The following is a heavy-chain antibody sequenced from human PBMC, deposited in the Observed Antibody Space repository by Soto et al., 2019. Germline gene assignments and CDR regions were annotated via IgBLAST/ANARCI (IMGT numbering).Heavy chain of an antibody. Sequence: SETLSLTCTVSGDSPSSGGHYWSWIRQHPGKGLEWIGHIYDSVNTYYSPSLRSRVTISADMSKNQFSLNLRSVTAADTAVYYCARVDHGGYFAILTDYWGQGTLVTVSS. CDR2: IYDSVNT. CDR1: GDSPSSGGHY. V-gene: IGHV4-31*03. D-gene: IGHD3-9*01. J-gene: IGHJ4*02. CDR3: ARVDHGGYFAILTDY.